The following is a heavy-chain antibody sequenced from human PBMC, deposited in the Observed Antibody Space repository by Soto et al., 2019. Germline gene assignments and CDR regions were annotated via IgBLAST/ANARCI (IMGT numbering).Heavy chain of an antibody. Sequence: EVQLLESGGGSVQPGGSLRLSCAASGFTFSSYAMSWVRQAPGKGLEWVSAISGSGGSTYYADSVKGRFTISRDNSKNTLYLQMNSLRAEDTAVYYCAKFGVSSGYYTSHFDYWGQGTLVTVSS. CDR1: GFTFSSYA. J-gene: IGHJ4*02. D-gene: IGHD3-3*01. CDR3: AKFGVSSGYYTSHFDY. V-gene: IGHV3-23*01. CDR2: ISGSGGST.